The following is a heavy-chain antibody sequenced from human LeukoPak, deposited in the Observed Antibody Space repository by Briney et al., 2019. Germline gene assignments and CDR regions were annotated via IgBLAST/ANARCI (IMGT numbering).Heavy chain of an antibody. CDR3: VREAYYASGSPPTYYFDS. J-gene: IGHJ4*02. D-gene: IGHD3-16*01. CDR2: ISTSNSMI. V-gene: IGHV3-48*01. Sequence: PGGSLRLSCAASGFTFSGYSMHWVRQAPGKGLEWVSYISTSNSMIYYADSVKGRFTISRDNSKSTLYLQMNSLRAEDTAVYYCVREAYYASGSPPTYYFDSWGQGTLVTVSS. CDR1: GFTFSGYS.